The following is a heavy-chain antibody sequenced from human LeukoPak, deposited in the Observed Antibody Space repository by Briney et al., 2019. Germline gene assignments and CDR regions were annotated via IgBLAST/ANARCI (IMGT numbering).Heavy chain of an antibody. CDR2: IKPDGSAQ. V-gene: IGHV3-7*01. CDR3: ANGGTYSSGP. Sequence: GGSLRLSCAASGFTFSNSWMSWVHQAPGKGLEWVATIKPDGSAQYYVDSVKGRFTISRDNAKNSLFLQINSLRAEDTAVYYCANGGTYSSGPWGQGTLVTVSS. J-gene: IGHJ5*02. CDR1: GFTFSNSW. D-gene: IGHD3-22*01.